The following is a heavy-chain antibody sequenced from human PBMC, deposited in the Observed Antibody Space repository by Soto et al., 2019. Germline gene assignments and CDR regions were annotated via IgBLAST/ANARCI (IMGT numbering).Heavy chain of an antibody. V-gene: IGHV1-2*02. CDR1: GYTFTGYY. CDR3: ARNFLEDLVAYSIDF. CDR2: INPNSGGT. D-gene: IGHD3-3*01. Sequence: ASVKVSCKASGYTFTGYYLHWVRQAPGQGLEWMGWINPNSGGTNYAQKFQGRVTMTRDTSISTAYMELSRLRSDDTAVYYCARNFLEDLVAYSIDFWGQGTLVTVSS. J-gene: IGHJ4*02.